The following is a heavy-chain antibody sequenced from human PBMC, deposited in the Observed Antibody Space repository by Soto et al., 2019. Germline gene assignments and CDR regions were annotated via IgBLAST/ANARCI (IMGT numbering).Heavy chain of an antibody. D-gene: IGHD3-3*01. Sequence: SVKVSCKASGGTLSSFINYPISWVRQAPGQGLEWMGGIVPNVGTVNYAQKFQGRVTVTADKSTGTAYMELSSLRSEDTALYYCARRDTSGFLRYFDNWGQGTLVTVSS. CDR3: ARRDTSGFLRYFDN. CDR2: IVPNVGTV. CDR1: GGTLSSFINYP. V-gene: IGHV1-69*06. J-gene: IGHJ4*03.